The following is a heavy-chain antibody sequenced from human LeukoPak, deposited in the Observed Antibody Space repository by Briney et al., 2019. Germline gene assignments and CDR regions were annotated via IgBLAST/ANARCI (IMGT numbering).Heavy chain of an antibody. CDR1: GYTFTNYG. V-gene: IGHV1-18*04. Sequence: ASVTVSCKASGYTFTNYGISWVRQAPGQGLEWMGWISAYNGNTNYPQKLQGRVTMTTDTSTSTAYMELRSLRSDDTAVYYCARVRDVVVVAATQPDFDYWGQGTLVTVSS. CDR2: ISAYNGNT. D-gene: IGHD2-15*01. J-gene: IGHJ4*02. CDR3: ARVRDVVVVAATQPDFDY.